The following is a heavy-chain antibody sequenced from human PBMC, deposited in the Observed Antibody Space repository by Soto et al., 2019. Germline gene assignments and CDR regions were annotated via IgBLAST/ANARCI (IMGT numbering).Heavy chain of an antibody. Sequence: QLHLVQSGAVVKKPGASVTVSCSASGYPVTAYYMHWVRQAPGRGLAWMGGINPATGAAKYTQTFQGRVTMTRDTSTSTVFMGLSGLTSEDTAVFYCARGGGVGVAGSAAFDMWGQGTLVTVSS. J-gene: IGHJ3*02. CDR2: INPATGAA. CDR1: GYPVTAYY. CDR3: ARGGGVGVAGSAAFDM. V-gene: IGHV1-2*02. D-gene: IGHD3-3*01.